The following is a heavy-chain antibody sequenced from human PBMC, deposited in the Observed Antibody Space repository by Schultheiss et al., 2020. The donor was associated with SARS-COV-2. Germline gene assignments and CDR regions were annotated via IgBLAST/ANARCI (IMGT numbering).Heavy chain of an antibody. CDR2: IYYSGST. J-gene: IGHJ4*02. D-gene: IGHD2-15*01. V-gene: IGHV4-31*03. CDR3: ARDLCSGGSCYSFDY. Sequence: SETLSLTCTVSGGSISSGGYYWSWIRQHPGKGLEWIGYIYYSGSTYYNPSLKSRVTMSVDTSKNQFSLKLSSVTAADTAVYYCARDLCSGGSCYSFDYWGQGTLVTVSS. CDR1: GGSISSGGYY.